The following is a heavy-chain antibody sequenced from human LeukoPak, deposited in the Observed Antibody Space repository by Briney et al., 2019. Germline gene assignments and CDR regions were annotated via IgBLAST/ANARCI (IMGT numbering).Heavy chain of an antibody. CDR3: ARAVFRGASYTSYYYYGMDV. J-gene: IGHJ6*02. CDR2: IYNSGSA. D-gene: IGHD3-10*01. CDR1: GGSISSYY. Sequence: PSETLPLTCTVSGGSISSYYWSWIRQPPGKGLEWIAYIYNSGSANYNPSLKSRVTISVDTSKNQFSLKLSSVTAADTAVYYCARAVFRGASYTSYYYYGMDVWGQGTTVTVSS. V-gene: IGHV4-59*01.